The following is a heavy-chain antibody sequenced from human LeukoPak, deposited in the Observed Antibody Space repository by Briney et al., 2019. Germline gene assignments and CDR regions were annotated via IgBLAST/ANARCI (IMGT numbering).Heavy chain of an antibody. CDR3: ARDYYDSSGYYYVGGVFDY. Sequence: PRGSLRLSCAASGFTFSSYEMNWVRQAPGKGLEWVSYVSSSGSTIYYADSVKGRFTISRDNAKNSLYLQMNSLRAEDTAVYYCARDYYDSSGYYYVGGVFDYWGQVTLVTVSS. V-gene: IGHV3-48*03. D-gene: IGHD3-22*01. CDR2: VSSSGSTI. J-gene: IGHJ4*02. CDR1: GFTFSSYE.